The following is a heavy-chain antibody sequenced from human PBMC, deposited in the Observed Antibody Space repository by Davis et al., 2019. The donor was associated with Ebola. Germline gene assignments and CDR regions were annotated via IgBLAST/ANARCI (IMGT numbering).Heavy chain of an antibody. V-gene: IGHV4-59*01. CDR3: ARLYGSGSYYFDY. CDR2: IYYSGST. J-gene: IGHJ4*02. Sequence: SETLSLTCAVYGGSFSGYYWSWIRQPPGKGLEWIGYIYYSGSTNYNPSLKSRVTISVDTSKNQFSLKLSSVTAADTAVYYCARLYGSGSYYFDYWGQGTLVTVSS. D-gene: IGHD3-10*01. CDR1: GGSFSGYY.